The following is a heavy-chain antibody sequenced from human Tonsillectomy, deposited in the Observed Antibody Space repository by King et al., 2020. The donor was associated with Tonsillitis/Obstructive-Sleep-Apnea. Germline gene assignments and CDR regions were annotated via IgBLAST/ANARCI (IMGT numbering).Heavy chain of an antibody. CDR1: GFTFSSYW. CDR2: INSYWSST. Sequence: VQLVESGGGLVQPGGSLRLSCAASGFTFSSYWMHWVRQAPGKGLVWVSRINSYWSSTSYADSVKGRFTISRDNAKNTLYLQMNRLRAEDTAVYYCARDLSLDYGAYGNFDYWGQGTLVTVSS. D-gene: IGHD4-17*01. CDR3: ARDLSLDYGAYGNFDY. J-gene: IGHJ4*02. V-gene: IGHV3-74*01.